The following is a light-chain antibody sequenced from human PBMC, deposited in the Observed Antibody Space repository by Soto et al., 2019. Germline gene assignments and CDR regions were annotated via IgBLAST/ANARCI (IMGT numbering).Light chain of an antibody. V-gene: IGLV1-44*01. Sequence: VLTQPPSASGTPGQRVTISCSGSSSNIGSSSVNWYQQLPGTAPKLLIYNNNQWPSGVPDRFSGSKSGTSASLAISGLQSEDEADYYCAAWDVTLNGLYVFGTGTKVTVL. CDR1: SSNIGSSS. CDR2: NNN. J-gene: IGLJ1*01. CDR3: AAWDVTLNGLYV.